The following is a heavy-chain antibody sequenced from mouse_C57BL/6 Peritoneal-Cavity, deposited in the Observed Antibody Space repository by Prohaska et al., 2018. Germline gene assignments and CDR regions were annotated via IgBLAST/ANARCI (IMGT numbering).Heavy chain of an antibody. J-gene: IGHJ3*01. Sequence: PGASVKISCKASGYAFSSSWMNWVKQRPGKGLEWIGRIYPGDGDTNYNGKLKGKATLTADKSSSTAYMQLSSLTSEDSAVYFCARGEGAWLAYWGQGTLVTVSA. CDR1: GYAFSSSW. V-gene: IGHV1-82*01. CDR3: ARGEGAWLAY. CDR2: IYPGDGDT.